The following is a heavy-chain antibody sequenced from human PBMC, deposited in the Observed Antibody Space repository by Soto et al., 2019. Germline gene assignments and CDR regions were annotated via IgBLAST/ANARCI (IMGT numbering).Heavy chain of an antibody. D-gene: IGHD3-9*01. CDR2: ISGSGGST. CDR3: AKADPDILRYFDWLSGGFDY. Sequence: AGGSLRLSCAASGFTFSSYAMSWVRQAPGKGLEWVSAISGSGGSTYYADSVKGRFTISRDNSKNTLYLQMNSLRAEDTAVYYCAKADPDILRYFDWLSGGFDYWGQGTLVTVSS. CDR1: GFTFSSYA. J-gene: IGHJ4*02. V-gene: IGHV3-23*01.